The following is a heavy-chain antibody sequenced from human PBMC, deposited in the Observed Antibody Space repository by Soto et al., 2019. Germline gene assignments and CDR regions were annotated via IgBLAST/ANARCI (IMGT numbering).Heavy chain of an antibody. J-gene: IGHJ6*04. CDR1: GGSISSGGYY. CDR2: IYYSGST. CDR3: ARAGDRIAAAGEYYGMDV. D-gene: IGHD6-13*01. Sequence: PSETLSLTCTVSGGSISSGGYYWSWIRQHPGKGLEWIGYIYYSGSTYYNPSLKSRVTISVDTSKNQFSLKLSPVTAADTAVYYCARAGDRIAAAGEYYGMDVWGKGTTVTVAS. V-gene: IGHV4-31*03.